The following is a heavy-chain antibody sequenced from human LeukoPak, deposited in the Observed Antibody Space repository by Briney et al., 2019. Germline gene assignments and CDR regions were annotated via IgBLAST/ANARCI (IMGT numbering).Heavy chain of an antibody. D-gene: IGHD3-22*01. CDR2: MSYDGTNK. V-gene: IGHV3-30-3*01. CDR3: ARAGGITMIREVKVLNAFDI. J-gene: IGHJ3*02. CDR1: GFTVTGYS. Sequence: GRPLRRSCVGSGFTVTGYSMHWVRQAPGTGLEWVAVMSYDGTNKYYADSVKGRFTISRDNSKNTLYLQMNNLRAQDTAVYYCARAGGITMIREVKVLNAFDIWGQGTMVTVSS.